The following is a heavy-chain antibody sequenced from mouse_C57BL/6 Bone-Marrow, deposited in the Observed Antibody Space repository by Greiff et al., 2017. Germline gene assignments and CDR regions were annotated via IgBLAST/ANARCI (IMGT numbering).Heavy chain of an antibody. CDR3: TRSGYYGSSSFY. CDR2: IDPETGGT. J-gene: IGHJ2*01. D-gene: IGHD1-1*01. V-gene: IGHV1-15*01. Sequence: VQLQQSGAELVRPGASVTLSCKASGYTFTDYEMHWVKQTPVHGLAWIGAIDPETGGTAYNQTFKGKAILTADKSSSTAYMELRSLTSEDSAVYYCTRSGYYGSSSFYWGQGTTLTVSS. CDR1: GYTFTDYE.